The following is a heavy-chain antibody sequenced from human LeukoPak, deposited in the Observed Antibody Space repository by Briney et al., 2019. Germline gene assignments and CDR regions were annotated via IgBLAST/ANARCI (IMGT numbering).Heavy chain of an antibody. CDR2: IYSGGST. Sequence: TGGSLRLSCAASGFTVSSNYKSWVRQAPGKGLEWVSVIYSGGSTYYADSVKGRFTISRDNSKNTLYLQMNSLRAEDTAVYYCASWTTEYFQHWGQGTLVTVSS. V-gene: IGHV3-53*01. CDR1: GFTVSSNY. D-gene: IGHD3/OR15-3a*01. J-gene: IGHJ1*01. CDR3: ASWTTEYFQH.